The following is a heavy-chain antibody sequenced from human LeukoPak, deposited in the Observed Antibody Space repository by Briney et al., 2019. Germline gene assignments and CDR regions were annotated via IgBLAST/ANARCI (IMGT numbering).Heavy chain of an antibody. Sequence: GGSLRLSCAASGFTFSSYAMSWVRQAPGKGLEWVSAISGSGGSTYYADSMKGRFTISRDNSKNTLYLQMNSLRAEDTAVYYCAKGFREECSSTSCYATPFFDYWGQGTLVTVSS. CDR3: AKGFREECSSTSCYATPFFDY. J-gene: IGHJ4*02. D-gene: IGHD2-2*01. CDR1: GFTFSSYA. CDR2: ISGSGGST. V-gene: IGHV3-23*01.